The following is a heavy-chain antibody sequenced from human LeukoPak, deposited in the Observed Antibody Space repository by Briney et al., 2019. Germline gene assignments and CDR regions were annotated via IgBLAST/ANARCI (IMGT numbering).Heavy chain of an antibody. V-gene: IGHV3-48*01. CDR2: ISSSRSTI. Sequence: PGGSLRLSCAASGFTLNNYGMNWVRQAPGKGVEWISYISSSRSTITYADSVRGRFTICKDNAKNSLHLQMDSLRAEDTAVYYCARESPAFDYWGQGILVTVSS. CDR1: GFTLNNYG. J-gene: IGHJ4*02. CDR3: ARESPAFDY.